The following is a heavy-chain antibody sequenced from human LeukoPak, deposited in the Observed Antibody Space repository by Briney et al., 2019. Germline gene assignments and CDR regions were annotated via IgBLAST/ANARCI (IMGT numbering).Heavy chain of an antibody. CDR1: GGSISSGDYY. J-gene: IGHJ4*02. Sequence: SQTRSLTCTVSGGSISSGDYYWSWIRQPPGKGLEWIGYIYYSGSTYYNPSLKSRVTISVDTSKNQFSLKLSSVTAADTAVYYCAREGWVAAAGTGVFDYWSQGTLVTVSS. D-gene: IGHD6-13*01. V-gene: IGHV4-30-4*01. CDR3: AREGWVAAAGTGVFDY. CDR2: IYYSGST.